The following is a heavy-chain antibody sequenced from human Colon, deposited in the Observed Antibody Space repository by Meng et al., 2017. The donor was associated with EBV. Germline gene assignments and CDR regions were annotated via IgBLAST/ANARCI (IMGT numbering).Heavy chain of an antibody. CDR1: GGSLSSRNW. J-gene: IGHJ4*02. D-gene: IGHD2-21*02. CDR2: IYHSGST. Sequence: VELTGLGPGPVNPSGTLSLTCAVSGGSLSSRNWWSWVRQPPGKGLEWIGEIYHSGSTNYNPSLKSRVTISVDESKNQFSLRLSSVTAADTAVYYCARVGAYCGGDCYHPRWGQGTLVTVSS. CDR3: ARVGAYCGGDCYHPR. V-gene: IGHV4-4*02.